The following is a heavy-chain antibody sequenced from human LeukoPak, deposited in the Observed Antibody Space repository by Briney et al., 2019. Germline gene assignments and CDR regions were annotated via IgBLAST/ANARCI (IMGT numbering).Heavy chain of an antibody. Sequence: GGSLRLSCAASGFTVSSNYMSWVRQAPGRGLEWVSSIRPSGDNTYYGDSVKGRFTISRDNSKNTVYLPMNNMRVDDTAVYYCARVAGWHWFDPWGQGTLVTVSS. D-gene: IGHD6-19*01. CDR2: IRPSGDNT. CDR1: GFTVSSNY. CDR3: ARVAGWHWFDP. V-gene: IGHV3-53*01. J-gene: IGHJ5*02.